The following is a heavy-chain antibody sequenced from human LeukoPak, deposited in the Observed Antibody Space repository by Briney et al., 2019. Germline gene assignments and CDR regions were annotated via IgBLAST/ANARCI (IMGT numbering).Heavy chain of an antibody. Sequence: SETLSLTCTVSGGSISSSSYYWGWIRQPPGKGLEWIGSIYYSGSTYYNPSLKSRVTISVDTSKNQFSLKLSSVTAADTAVYYCARLCTMVRGVIYAFDIWGQGTMVTVSS. CDR2: IYYSGST. J-gene: IGHJ3*02. D-gene: IGHD3-10*01. V-gene: IGHV4-39*01. CDR3: ARLCTMVRGVIYAFDI. CDR1: GGSISSSSYY.